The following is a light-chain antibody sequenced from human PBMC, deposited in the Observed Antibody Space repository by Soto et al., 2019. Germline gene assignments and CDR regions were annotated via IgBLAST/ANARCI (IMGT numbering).Light chain of an antibody. J-gene: IGKJ4*01. CDR3: QHYYSAPLT. Sequence: DIVMTQSPDSLAVSLGERATINCKSSQSVLSTSNSKNYLAWYQHKPRQPPRLLIYWASTRESGLPDRFSGSGSGTDFTLTISSLQAEDVAVYYCQHYYSAPLTFGGGTKVEIK. V-gene: IGKV4-1*01. CDR1: QSVLSTSNSKNY. CDR2: WAS.